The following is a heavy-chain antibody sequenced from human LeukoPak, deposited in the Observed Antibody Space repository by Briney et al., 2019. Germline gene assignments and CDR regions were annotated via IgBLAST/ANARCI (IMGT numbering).Heavy chain of an antibody. CDR1: GGTFSSYA. Sequence: ASVKVSCKASGGTFSSYAISWVRQAPGQGLEWMGRIIPIFGTANYAQKFQGRVMITTDESTSTAYMELSSLRSEDTAVYYCARKNYDYVWGSYRYENWGQGTLVTVSS. CDR3: ARKNYDYVWGSYRYEN. J-gene: IGHJ4*02. CDR2: IIPIFGTA. V-gene: IGHV1-69*05. D-gene: IGHD3-16*02.